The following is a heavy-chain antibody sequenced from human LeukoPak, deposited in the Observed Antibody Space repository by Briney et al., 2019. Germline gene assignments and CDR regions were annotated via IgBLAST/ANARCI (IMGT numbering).Heavy chain of an antibody. CDR1: GYTFRNYI. CDR3: ARDRESSSWFDS. D-gene: IGHD6-19*01. Sequence: GGSLRLSCAASGYTFRNYIRVWVRQSRGRGGEGVSSIRSSSSYIYYAVSVKGRFTLSRDNAKKSLYLQMNSLRAEDTAVYYCARDRESSSWFDSWGQGKLVTVSS. V-gene: IGHV3-21*01. CDR2: IRSSSSYI. J-gene: IGHJ5*01.